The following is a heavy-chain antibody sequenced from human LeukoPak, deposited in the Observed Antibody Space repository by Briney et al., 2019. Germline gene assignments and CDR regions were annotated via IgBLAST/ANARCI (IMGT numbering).Heavy chain of an antibody. Sequence: SVKVSCKASGGTFSSYGISWVRQAPGQGLEWMGRIIPVFGTPNYAQKFQGRVTVSTDESTSTVYMQLNTLKSEDTAVYYCARGPQLIRDWFDPWGPGTLVTVSS. D-gene: IGHD3-22*01. V-gene: IGHV1-69*05. CDR1: GGTFSSYG. CDR2: IIPVFGTP. CDR3: ARGPQLIRDWFDP. J-gene: IGHJ5*02.